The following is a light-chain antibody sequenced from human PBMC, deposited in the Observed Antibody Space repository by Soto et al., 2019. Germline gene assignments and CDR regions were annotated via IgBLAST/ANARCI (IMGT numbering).Light chain of an antibody. CDR2: KVS. CDR1: QTISRY. CDR3: QQYQSYPTWT. V-gene: IGKV1-5*03. Sequence: DIQMTQSPSTVSASVGDRVTITCRASQTISRYLAWYQQKPGKAPKLLISKVSSLEIGVPSRFSGSGPGTEFTLTITSLQPDDFATYHCQQYQSYPTWTFGQGTKVEIK. J-gene: IGKJ1*01.